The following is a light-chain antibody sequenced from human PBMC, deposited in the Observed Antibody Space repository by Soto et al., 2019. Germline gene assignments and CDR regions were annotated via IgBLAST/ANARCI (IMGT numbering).Light chain of an antibody. J-gene: IGKJ1*01. Sequence: DIQMTQSPSSLYASVGYRVTITCRASQAILDWVAWFQQKPGKAPRLLIYAASTLHSGVPSRFSGSGSGTEFTLTISSLQREDFATYYCQKYNTAHQTVGQGTKVEIK. CDR1: QAILDW. CDR3: QKYNTAHQT. V-gene: IGKV1-27*01. CDR2: AAS.